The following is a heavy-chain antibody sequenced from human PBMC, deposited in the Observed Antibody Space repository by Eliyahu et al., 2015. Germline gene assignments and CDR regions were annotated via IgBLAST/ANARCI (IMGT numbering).Heavy chain of an antibody. CDR2: IYFSGTT. Sequence: QVQLRESGPGLVKPSETLSLTCTXSGGPVRXGSSYWSWIRQPAGKGLEWIGYIYFSGTTNYNPSLKSRVTISLDTSKNQFSLQLNSVTAADTAVYYCARDNYGDYHDAFDLWGQGTLVTVSS. CDR3: ARDNYGDYHDAFDL. J-gene: IGHJ3*01. V-gene: IGHV4-61*01. D-gene: IGHD2-21*02. CDR1: GGPVRXGSSY.